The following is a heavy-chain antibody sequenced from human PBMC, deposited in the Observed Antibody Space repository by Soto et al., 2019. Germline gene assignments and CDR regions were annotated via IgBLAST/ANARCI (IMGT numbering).Heavy chain of an antibody. V-gene: IGHV4-39*01. D-gene: IGHD2-21*02. CDR1: GGSISSSSYY. CDR3: ARHDPAYCGGDCYAFDI. J-gene: IGHJ3*02. CDR2: IYYSGST. Sequence: SETLSLTCTVSGGSISSSSYYWGWIRQPPGKGLEWIGSIYYSGSTYYNPSLKSRVTISVDTSKNQFSLKLSSVTAADTAVYYCARHDPAYCGGDCYAFDIWGQGTMVTVSS.